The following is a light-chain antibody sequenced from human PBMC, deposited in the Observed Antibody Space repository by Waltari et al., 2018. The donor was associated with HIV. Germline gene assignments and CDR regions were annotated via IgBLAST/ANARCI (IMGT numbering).Light chain of an antibody. CDR2: VAS. V-gene: IGKV2-28*01. CDR1: QSLRHSNGYDY. J-gene: IGKJ2*01. CDR3: MQALQTPHT. Sequence: IVMTQSQLFLSVTPGEAATISCRHNQSLRHSNGYDYLDWFLQQPGQSPKLLIYVASTRVSRVPDRFGGRVVFTDFTLQISRVEPEDVGIYYCMQALQTPHTFGQGTRLDIK.